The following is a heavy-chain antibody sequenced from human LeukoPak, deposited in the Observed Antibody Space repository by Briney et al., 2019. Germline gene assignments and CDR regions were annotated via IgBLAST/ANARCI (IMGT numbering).Heavy chain of an antibody. V-gene: IGHV4-39*01. J-gene: IGHJ4*02. Sequence: SETLSLTCTVSGGSISSSSYYWGWIRQPPGKGLEWIGSIYYSGSTYYNPSLKSRVTISVDTSKTQFSLKLSSVTAADTAVYYCAKGYYYDSSGYYQRGYFDYWGQGTLVTVSS. CDR2: IYYSGST. CDR3: AKGYYYDSSGYYQRGYFDY. D-gene: IGHD3-22*01. CDR1: GGSISSSSYY.